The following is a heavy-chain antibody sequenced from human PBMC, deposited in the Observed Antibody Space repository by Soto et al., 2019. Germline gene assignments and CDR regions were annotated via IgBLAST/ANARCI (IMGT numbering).Heavy chain of an antibody. Sequence: GGSLRLSCAASGFTFSFYAIHWVRQAPGKGLEWVALISYDGSNKSYADSVKGRFTVSRDNSKNTLSLHMNSLRAEDTAVYYCARDVNGGYGDYWGQGTLVTVSS. J-gene: IGHJ4*02. D-gene: IGHD5-12*01. V-gene: IGHV3-30-3*01. CDR1: GFTFSFYA. CDR3: ARDVNGGYGDY. CDR2: ISYDGSNK.